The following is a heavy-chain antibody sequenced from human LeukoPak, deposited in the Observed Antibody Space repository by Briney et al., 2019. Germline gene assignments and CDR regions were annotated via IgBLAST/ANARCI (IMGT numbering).Heavy chain of an antibody. J-gene: IGHJ4*02. V-gene: IGHV3-21*01. CDR3: ARGEYGSGSYHIDY. CDR2: ISSSSSYI. D-gene: IGHD3-10*01. Sequence: GSLRLSCAASGFTVSSNYMSWVRQAPGKGLEWVSFISSSSSYIYYADSVKGRFTISRDNAKNSLYLQMNSLRAEDTAVYYCARGEYGSGSYHIDYWGQGTLVTVSS. CDR1: GFTVSSNY.